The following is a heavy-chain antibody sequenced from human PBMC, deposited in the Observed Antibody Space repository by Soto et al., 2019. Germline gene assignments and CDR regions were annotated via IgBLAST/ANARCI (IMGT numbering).Heavy chain of an antibody. V-gene: IGHV4-30-4*01. CDR2: VYYSGTT. Sequence: QVQLQEWGPGLVKPSQTLSLTCTVSGGSIRNGDYYWGWIRQPPGKGLEWIGYVYYSGTTYSHPYLNSRVSISVDTSENQFSLRLTSVTAADTAVYYCVTVNLVGAAYYFDYWGPGTLVTVSS. D-gene: IGHD1-26*01. CDR3: VTVNLVGAAYYFDY. J-gene: IGHJ4*02. CDR1: GGSIRNGDYY.